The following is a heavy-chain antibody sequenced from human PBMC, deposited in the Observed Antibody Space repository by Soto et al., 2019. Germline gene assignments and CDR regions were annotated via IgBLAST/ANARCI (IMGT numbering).Heavy chain of an antibody. CDR2: IYYSGST. Sequence: SETLSLTCTVSGGSISSGGYYWSWIRQHPGKGLEWIGYIYYSGSTYYNPSLKSRATISVDTSKNQFSLKLSSVTAADTAVYYCARNKAWDYSYGMDVWGQGTTVTVS. J-gene: IGHJ6*02. CDR1: GGSISSGGYY. D-gene: IGHD1-26*01. V-gene: IGHV4-31*03. CDR3: ARNKAWDYSYGMDV.